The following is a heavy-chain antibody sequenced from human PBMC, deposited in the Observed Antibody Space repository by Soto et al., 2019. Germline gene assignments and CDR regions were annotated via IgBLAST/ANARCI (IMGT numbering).Heavy chain of an antibody. CDR2: INHSGST. CDR1: GGSFSGYY. Sequence: QVQLQQWGAGLLKPSETLSLTCAVYGGSFSGYYWSWIRQPPGKGLEWIGEINHSGSTNYNPSLKSRVTISVDTSTNQFSLKLSSVTAADTAVYYCARHFRRSWSIAARPFDYYYGMDVWGQGTTVTVSS. D-gene: IGHD6-6*01. J-gene: IGHJ6*02. V-gene: IGHV4-34*01. CDR3: ARHFRRSWSIAARPFDYYYGMDV.